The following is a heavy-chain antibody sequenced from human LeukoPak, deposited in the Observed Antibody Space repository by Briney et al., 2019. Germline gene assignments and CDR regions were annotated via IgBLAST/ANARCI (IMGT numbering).Heavy chain of an antibody. Sequence: ASVKVSCKASGHTFTGYYMHWVRQAPGQGLEWMGWINPNSGGTNYAQKFQGRVTMTRDTSISTAYMELSRLRSDDTAVYYCARGIVVVPAATDYWGQGTLVTVSS. V-gene: IGHV1-2*02. CDR1: GHTFTGYY. J-gene: IGHJ4*02. CDR2: INPNSGGT. D-gene: IGHD2-2*01. CDR3: ARGIVVVPAATDY.